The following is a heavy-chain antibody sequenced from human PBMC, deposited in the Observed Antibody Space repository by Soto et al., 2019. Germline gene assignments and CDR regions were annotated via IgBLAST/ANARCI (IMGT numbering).Heavy chain of an antibody. CDR3: ARTDCSSTSCYDAFDI. CDR2: IYYSGST. V-gene: IGHV4-59*01. CDR1: GGSISSYY. D-gene: IGHD2-2*01. Sequence: SETLSLTCTVSGGSISSYYWSWIRQPPGKGLEWIGYIYYSGSTNYNPSLKSRVTISVDTSKNQFSLKLSSVTAADTAVYHCARTDCSSTSCYDAFDIWGQGTMVTVSS. J-gene: IGHJ3*02.